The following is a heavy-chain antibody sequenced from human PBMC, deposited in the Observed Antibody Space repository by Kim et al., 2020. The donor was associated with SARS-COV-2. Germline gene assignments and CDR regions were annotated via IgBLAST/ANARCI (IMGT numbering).Heavy chain of an antibody. Sequence: GGSLRLSCVASGFTFYRRYMNWVRQAPGKGLEWVASISETGGSTFYAESVKGRFSISRDNSRNTIFLQMNNLRGDDTAVYFCAKDSGASGQYGDFDYWG. CDR2: ISETGGST. CDR3: AKDSGASGQYGDFDY. V-gene: IGHV3-23*01. J-gene: IGHJ4*01. CDR1: GFTFYRRY. D-gene: IGHD4-17*01.